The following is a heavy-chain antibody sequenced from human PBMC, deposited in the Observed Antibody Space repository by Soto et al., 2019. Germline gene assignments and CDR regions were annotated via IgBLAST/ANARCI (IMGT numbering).Heavy chain of an antibody. J-gene: IGHJ4*02. V-gene: IGHV3-33*01. CDR3: ARDPRKTSVTTSLDY. Sequence: QVQLVESGGAVVQPGRSLRLSCAVSGFTFSSYGMHWVRQAPGKGLEWVAVIWYDGSNKYYGDSVKGRFTISRDNSKNTPYLQMNSLRAEDTAVYYCARDPRKTSVTTSLDYWGQGTLVTVSS. D-gene: IGHD4-17*01. CDR1: GFTFSSYG. CDR2: IWYDGSNK.